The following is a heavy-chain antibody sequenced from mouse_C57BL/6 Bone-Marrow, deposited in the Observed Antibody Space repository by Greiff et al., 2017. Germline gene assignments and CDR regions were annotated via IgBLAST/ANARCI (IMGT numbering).Heavy chain of an antibody. CDR3: TTWDGYGYFDV. V-gene: IGHV14-4*01. Sequence: VQLQQSGAELVRPGASVKLSCTASGFNIKDDYMHWVKQRPEQGLEWIGWIDPENGDTEYASKFQGKATITADTSSNTAYLQRSSLTSEDTAVYYCTTWDGYGYFDVWGTGTTVTVSS. CDR2: IDPENGDT. J-gene: IGHJ1*03. CDR1: GFNIKDDY. D-gene: IGHD2-3*01.